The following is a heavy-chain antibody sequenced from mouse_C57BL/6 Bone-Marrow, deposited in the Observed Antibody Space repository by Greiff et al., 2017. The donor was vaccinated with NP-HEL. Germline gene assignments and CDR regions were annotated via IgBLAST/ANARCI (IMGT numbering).Heavy chain of an antibody. D-gene: IGHD2-5*01. CDR1: GFTFSDYG. CDR2: ISSGSSTI. J-gene: IGHJ4*01. V-gene: IGHV5-17*01. Sequence: DVMLVESGGGLVKPGGSLKLSCAASGFTFSDYGMHWVRQAPEKGLEWVAYISSGSSTIYYADTVKGRFTISRDNAKNTLFLQMTSLRSEDTAMYYCAREAYYSKGGAMDYWGQGTSVTVSS. CDR3: AREAYYSKGGAMDY.